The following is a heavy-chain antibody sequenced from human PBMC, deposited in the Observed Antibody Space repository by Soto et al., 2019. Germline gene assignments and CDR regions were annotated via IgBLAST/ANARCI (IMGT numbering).Heavy chain of an antibody. CDR2: INSGGTVA. D-gene: IGHD3-16*01. CDR3: AISTGGFGGLFVVPSDY. J-gene: IGHJ4*02. V-gene: IGHV3-23*01. Sequence: EVKLLESGGGLVQPGGSLRLSCAASGFTYESYAMSWVRQAPGKGLEWVSGINSGGTVAHYADSVKGRFAISRDNSKNTLSLEMNSLRVDDTGLYYCAISTGGFGGLFVVPSDYWGQGTLVTVSS. CDR1: GFTYESYA.